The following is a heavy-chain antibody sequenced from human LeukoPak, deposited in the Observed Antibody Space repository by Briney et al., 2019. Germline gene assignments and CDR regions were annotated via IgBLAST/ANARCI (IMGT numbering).Heavy chain of an antibody. D-gene: IGHD1-20*01. Sequence: SETLSLTCAVYGGSFSSYYWSWIRQPPGKGLEWIGEINHSGSTNYNPSLKSRVTISVDTSKNQFSLKLSSVTAADTAVYYCARGYNWNLNAFDIWGQGTMVTVSS. CDR1: GGSFSSYY. CDR2: INHSGST. J-gene: IGHJ3*02. CDR3: ARGYNWNLNAFDI. V-gene: IGHV4-34*01.